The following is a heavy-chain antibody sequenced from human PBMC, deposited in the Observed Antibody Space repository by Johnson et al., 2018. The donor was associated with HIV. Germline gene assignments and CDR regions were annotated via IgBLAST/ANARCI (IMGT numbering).Heavy chain of an antibody. CDR3: AKDYRWSTGVGAGGGGDAFDI. CDR2: IYSGGGT. CDR1: GFTFSTYD. J-gene: IGHJ3*02. V-gene: IGHV3-13*01. D-gene: IGHD1-26*01. Sequence: VQLVESGGGLVQPGGSLRLSCAASGFTFSTYDMHWVRQVTGKGLEWVSGIYSGGGTYYADSVTGRFTLSSDNSKTPLYLQMNSLRAEDTAVYYCAKDYRWSTGVGAGGGGDAFDIWGQGTMVTVSS.